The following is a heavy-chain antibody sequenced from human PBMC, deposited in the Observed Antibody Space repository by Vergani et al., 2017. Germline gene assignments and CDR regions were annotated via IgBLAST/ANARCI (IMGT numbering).Heavy chain of an antibody. J-gene: IGHJ2*01. CDR3: ARREAAAAHWYFDL. V-gene: IGHV3-66*02. CDR1: GVTVSSNY. D-gene: IGHD6-25*01. CDR2: IYSGGGT. Sequence: EVQLVESGGGLVQPGGSLRLSCAASGVTVSSNYMSWVRQAPGEGLEWVSVIYSGGGTYYTDSVKGRFTTSRDNSKNTLFLQMNSLRAEDTAVYYCARREAAAAHWYFDLWGHGTLVTVSS.